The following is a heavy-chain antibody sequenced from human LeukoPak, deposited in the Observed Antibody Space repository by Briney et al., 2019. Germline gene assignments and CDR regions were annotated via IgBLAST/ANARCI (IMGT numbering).Heavy chain of an antibody. CDR3: AKDSLPAAYHAFDI. J-gene: IGHJ3*02. CDR1: GFTFSIYA. D-gene: IGHD2-2*01. CDR2: FSSSGTTT. Sequence: GGSLRLSCAASGFTFSIYAMSWVRQAPGKGLEWVSVFSSSGTTTYYADSVKGRFTISRDNSKNTLYLQMDSLRAEDTAVYYCAKDSLPAAYHAFDIWGQGTMVTVSS. V-gene: IGHV3-23*01.